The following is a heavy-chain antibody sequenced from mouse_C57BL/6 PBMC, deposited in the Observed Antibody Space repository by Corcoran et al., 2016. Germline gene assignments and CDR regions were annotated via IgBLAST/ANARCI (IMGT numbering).Heavy chain of an antibody. Sequence: QVQLQQSGAELMKPGASVKLSCKATGYTFTGYWIEWVKQRPGHGLEWIGEILPGSGSTNYNEKFKGKATFPADTSSNTAYMQLSSLTTEDSAIYYCARVRPYYYGSRWYFDVWGTGTTVTVSS. CDR3: ARVRPYYYGSRWYFDV. J-gene: IGHJ1*03. CDR2: ILPGSGST. V-gene: IGHV1-9*01. D-gene: IGHD1-1*01. CDR1: GYTFTGYW.